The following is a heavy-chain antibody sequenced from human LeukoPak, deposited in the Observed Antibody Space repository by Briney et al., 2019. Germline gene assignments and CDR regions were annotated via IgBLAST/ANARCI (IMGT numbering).Heavy chain of an antibody. CDR1: GFTFSSYP. V-gene: IGHV3-30-3*01. CDR2: ISYDGSKI. J-gene: IGHJ3*01. D-gene: IGHD3-3*01. CDR3: ARESGWGLPHAFDF. Sequence: GGSLRLTCAASGFTFSSYPLHWVRQAPGKGLEWVTLISYDGSKIYYEDSGKGRFTISRDNSKNTLYLQMNSLRAEDTAVYYCARESGWGLPHAFDFWGQGTMVTVSS.